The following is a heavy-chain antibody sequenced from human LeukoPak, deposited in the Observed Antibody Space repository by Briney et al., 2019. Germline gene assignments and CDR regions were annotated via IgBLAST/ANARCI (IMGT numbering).Heavy chain of an antibody. D-gene: IGHD2-2*01. CDR2: IKQDGSEK. J-gene: IGHJ4*02. CDR3: ARGIVVVPTARGKYFDY. V-gene: IGHV3-7*05. CDR1: GFTFSSYW. Sequence: QSGGSLRLSCAASGFTFSSYWMSWVRQAPGKGLEWVANIKQDGSEKYYVDSVKGRFTISRDNAKSSLSLQMNSVRADDTAVYYCARGIVVVPTARGKYFDYWGQGTLVTVSS.